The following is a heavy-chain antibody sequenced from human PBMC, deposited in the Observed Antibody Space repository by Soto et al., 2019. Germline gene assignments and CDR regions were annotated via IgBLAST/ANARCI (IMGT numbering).Heavy chain of an antibody. CDR3: ARDRCTTDRCYTHHFDV. V-gene: IGHV1-18*04. CDR2: ISVYTGNT. Sequence: QVQLVQSGGEVTKPGASVKVSCKSSGYTFTSYGVSWVRQAPGQGLEWLGWISVYTGNTKQAQKFQDRVTLTTEASTSTAYMELRSLRSDDTAVYYCARDRCTTDRCYTHHFDVWSQGTTVTVSS. J-gene: IGHJ6*02. D-gene: IGHD2-8*01. CDR1: GYTFTSYG.